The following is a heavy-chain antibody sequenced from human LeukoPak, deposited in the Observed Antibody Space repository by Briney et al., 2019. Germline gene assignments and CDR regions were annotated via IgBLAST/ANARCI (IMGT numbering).Heavy chain of an antibody. Sequence: PGGSLRLSCAASGFTFSSYSMNWVRQAPGKGLEWVSSISSSSSYIYYADSVKGRFTISRDNAKNSLHLQMNSLRAEDTAVYYCARDKPSYYDILTGWWGGVYYFDYWGQGTLVTVSS. V-gene: IGHV3-21*01. CDR3: ARDKPSYYDILTGWWGGVYYFDY. CDR2: ISSSSSYI. J-gene: IGHJ4*02. CDR1: GFTFSSYS. D-gene: IGHD3-9*01.